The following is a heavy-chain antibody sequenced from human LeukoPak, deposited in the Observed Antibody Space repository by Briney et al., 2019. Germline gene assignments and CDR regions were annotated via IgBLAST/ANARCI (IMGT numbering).Heavy chain of an antibody. CDR3: ARDVGQWLENYYMDV. CDR1: GGSISSYY. Sequence: SEPRSLTSPVSGGSISSYYWSWIRPPPGKGLGWIGCIYYSGSTNYNPSLKSRVTISLDTYKNQFSLKLSSVTAADTAVYYCARDVGQWLENYYMDVWGKGTTVTVSS. CDR2: IYYSGST. D-gene: IGHD6-19*01. V-gene: IGHV4-59*01. J-gene: IGHJ6*03.